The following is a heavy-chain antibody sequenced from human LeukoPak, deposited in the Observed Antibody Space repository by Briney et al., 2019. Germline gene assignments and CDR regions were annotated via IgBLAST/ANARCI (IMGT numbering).Heavy chain of an antibody. CDR2: ISAYNGNT. V-gene: IGHV1-18*01. D-gene: IGHD2-15*01. Sequence: GASEKVSCKASGYTFTNNGISWVRQAPAQGLEWMGWISAYNGNTKYAQNLQGRVTMTTDTSTSTAYMELRSLRSDDTAVYYCAREGGAYCSGGSCYSVLDYWGQGTLVTVSS. J-gene: IGHJ4*02. CDR3: AREGGAYCSGGSCYSVLDY. CDR1: GYTFTNNG.